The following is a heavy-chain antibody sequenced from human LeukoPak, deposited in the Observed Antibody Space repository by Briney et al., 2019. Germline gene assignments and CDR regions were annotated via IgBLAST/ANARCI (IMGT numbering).Heavy chain of an antibody. CDR1: GYSISSGYY. CDR3: ARGGRSDLYSRGWYYFDY. CDR2: IYSSGST. J-gene: IGHJ4*02. V-gene: IGHV4-4*07. D-gene: IGHD6-19*01. Sequence: SDTLSLTCTVSGYSISSGYYLGWIRQSAGHGLEWIGRIYSSGSTDYNLYLKSRVSMSVDTSKNLFSLKLNSVTAADTAVYYCARGGRSDLYSRGWYYFDYWGQGTLGTVSS.